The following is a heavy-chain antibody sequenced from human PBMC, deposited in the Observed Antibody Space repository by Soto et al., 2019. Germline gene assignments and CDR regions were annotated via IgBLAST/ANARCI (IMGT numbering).Heavy chain of an antibody. J-gene: IGHJ4*02. CDR3: AKEWVYDSSGWSFDY. CDR1: GFTFSSYG. Sequence: QVQLVESGGGVVQPGRSLRLSCAASGFTFSSYGMHWVRQAPGKGLEWVAVILNDGSNKYYADFVKGRFTISRDNSKNTLYLQMNSLRAEDTAVFYCAKEWVYDSSGWSFDYWGQGTLVTVSS. V-gene: IGHV3-30*18. D-gene: IGHD3-22*01. CDR2: ILNDGSNK.